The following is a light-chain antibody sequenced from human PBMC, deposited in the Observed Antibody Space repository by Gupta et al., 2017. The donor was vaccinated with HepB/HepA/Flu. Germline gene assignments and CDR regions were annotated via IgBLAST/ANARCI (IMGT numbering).Light chain of an antibody. J-gene: IGLJ1*01. Sequence: SYVLTQPPSVSVAPGQTARITCGGNNIGSKSVHWYQQKPGQAPVLVISYNSDRPSGIPERFSGSNPENTATLTISRVEAGDEADYYCEVWDSSSEHHVFGTGTKVTVL. CDR3: EVWDSSSEHHV. V-gene: IGLV3-21*04. CDR2: YNS. CDR1: NIGSKS.